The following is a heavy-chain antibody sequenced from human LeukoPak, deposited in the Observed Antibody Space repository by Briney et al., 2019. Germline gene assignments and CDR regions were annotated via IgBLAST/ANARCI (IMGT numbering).Heavy chain of an antibody. V-gene: IGHV3-23*01. CDR3: AKGDRDYGYLFDY. CDR2: VSASGSST. CDR1: GFTFSNYG. J-gene: IGHJ4*02. Sequence: PGGSLRLSCAASGFTFSNYGMSWVRQAPGKRLEWVSAVSASGSSTYYADSVKGRFTISRDNSKNTLFLQMNSLRAEDTAVYYCAKGDRDYGYLFDYWGQGTLVTVSS. D-gene: IGHD3-10*01.